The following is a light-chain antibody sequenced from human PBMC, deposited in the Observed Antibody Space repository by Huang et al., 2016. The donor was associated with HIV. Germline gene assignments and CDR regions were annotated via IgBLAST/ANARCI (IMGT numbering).Light chain of an antibody. CDR3: QQYNNWPSIT. CDR2: GAS. CDR1: QSVTS. J-gene: IGKJ5*01. Sequence: EIVMTQSPATLSVSPGERATLSCRASQSVTSLAWYQQKPGQTPRLLIYGASTRATGIPARFSGSGSGTDFTLTISSLQSEDFAVYYCQQYNNWPSITFGQGTRLEIE. V-gene: IGKV3-15*01.